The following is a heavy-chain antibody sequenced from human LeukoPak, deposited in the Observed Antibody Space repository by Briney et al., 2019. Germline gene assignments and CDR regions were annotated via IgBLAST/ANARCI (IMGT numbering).Heavy chain of an antibody. CDR1: GGSFSGYY. V-gene: IGHV4-34*01. D-gene: IGHD6-19*01. CDR3: ARVTGSGWYSDFDY. Sequence: SETPSLTCAVYGGSFSGYYWSWIRQPPGKGLEWIGEINHSGSTNYNPSLKSRVTISVDTSKNQFSLKLSSVTAADTAVYYCARVTGSGWYSDFDYWGQGTLVTVSS. J-gene: IGHJ4*02. CDR2: INHSGST.